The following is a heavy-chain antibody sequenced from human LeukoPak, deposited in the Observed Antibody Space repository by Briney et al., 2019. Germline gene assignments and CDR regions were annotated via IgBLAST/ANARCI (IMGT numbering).Heavy chain of an antibody. D-gene: IGHD2-2*02. CDR1: GGSIPTSTYH. Sequence: SETLSLTCTVSGGSIPTSTYHWSWIRQPPGKGLEWIGEINHSGSTNYNPSLKSRVTISVDTSKNQFSLKLSSVTAADTAVYYCVVVPAAIDQSDDYWGQGTLVTVSS. V-gene: IGHV4-39*07. J-gene: IGHJ4*02. CDR3: VVVPAAIDQSDDY. CDR2: INHSGST.